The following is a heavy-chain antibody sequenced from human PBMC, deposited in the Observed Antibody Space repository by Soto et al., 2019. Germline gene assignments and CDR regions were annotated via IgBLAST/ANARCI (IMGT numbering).Heavy chain of an antibody. J-gene: IGHJ4*02. D-gene: IGHD4-17*01. CDR2: IYYSGST. CDR1: GGSISSGDYY. CDR3: AREKDYGDYKRTFDY. V-gene: IGHV4-30-4*01. Sequence: PSETLSLTCTVSGGSISSGDYYWSWIRQPPGKGLEWIGYIYYSGSTYYNPSLKSRVTISVDTSKNQFSLKLSSVTAADTAVYYCAREKDYGDYKRTFDYWGQGTLVTVSS.